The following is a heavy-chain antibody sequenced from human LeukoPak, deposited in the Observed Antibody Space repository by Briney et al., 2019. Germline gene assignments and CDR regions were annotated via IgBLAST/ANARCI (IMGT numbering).Heavy chain of an antibody. CDR3: ARGAWIQLWRGYFDY. V-gene: IGHV4-61*05. J-gene: IGHJ4*02. CDR2: IYYSGST. D-gene: IGHD5-18*01. CDR1: GGSIRSSYYY. Sequence: TSETLSLTCTVSGGSIRSSYYYWGWIRQPPGKGLEWIGYIYYSGSTNYNPSLKSRVTISVDTSKNQFSLKLSSVTAADTAVYYCARGAWIQLWRGYFDYWGQGTLVTVSS.